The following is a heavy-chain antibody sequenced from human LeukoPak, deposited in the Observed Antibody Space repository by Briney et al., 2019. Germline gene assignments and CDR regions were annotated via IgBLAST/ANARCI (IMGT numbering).Heavy chain of an antibody. Sequence: GGSLRLSCEVSGYTFSSYWMYWVRQVPGKGLVWVSRINSDGSTTSYADSVKGRFTISRDNAKNTLYLQMNSLRAEDTAVYYCSRDTADDAFDIWGQGTMVTVSS. CDR2: INSDGSTT. CDR3: SRDTADDAFDI. CDR1: GYTFSSYW. J-gene: IGHJ3*02. V-gene: IGHV3-74*01.